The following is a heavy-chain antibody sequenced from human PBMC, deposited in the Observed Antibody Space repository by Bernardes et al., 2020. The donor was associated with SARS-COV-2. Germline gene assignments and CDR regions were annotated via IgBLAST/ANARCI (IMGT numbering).Heavy chain of an antibody. CDR2: IYSSGTT. J-gene: IGHJ6*02. D-gene: IGHD2-21*02. Sequence: SETLSLTCTVSSGSISNISYYWGWLLQPPGKGLEWIGSIYSSGTTYKNPSLQSRVTKSVDTSKNQFSLRLTSVTAADTAVYYCVGSSCGGDCYLGGLRSWDYGMDGWGQGTTVTVSS. V-gene: IGHV4-39*01. CDR3: VGSSCGGDCYLGGLRSWDYGMDG. CDR1: SGSISNISYY.